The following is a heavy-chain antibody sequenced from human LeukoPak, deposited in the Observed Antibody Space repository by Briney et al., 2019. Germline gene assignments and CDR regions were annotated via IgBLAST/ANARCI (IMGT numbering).Heavy chain of an antibody. V-gene: IGHV3-33*01. D-gene: IGHD3-16*01. CDR3: ARDWANWFDP. CDR1: GFTLNNHG. J-gene: IGHJ5*02. CDR2: MWYDGTIK. Sequence: PGGSLRLSCAASGFTLNNHGVHWVRQAPGKGLEWIALMWYDGTIKDYADSVKGRFTVSRDTSKNTVYLQMNSLRVDHTAVYYCARDWANWFDPWGQGTLVTVSS.